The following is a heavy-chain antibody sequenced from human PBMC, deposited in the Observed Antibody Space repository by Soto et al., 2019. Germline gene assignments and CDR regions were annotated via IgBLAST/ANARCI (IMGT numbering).Heavy chain of an antibody. V-gene: IGHV3-73*01. J-gene: IGHJ5*02. Sequence: GGSLRLSCAASGFTFSGSAMHWVRQASGKGLELVGRIRSKANSYATAYAASVKGRFTISRDDSKNTAYLQMNSLKTEDTAVYYCTSLAMVRGSMYNWFDPWGQGTLVTVSS. CDR3: TSLAMVRGSMYNWFDP. D-gene: IGHD3-10*01. CDR1: GFTFSGSA. CDR2: IRSKANSYAT.